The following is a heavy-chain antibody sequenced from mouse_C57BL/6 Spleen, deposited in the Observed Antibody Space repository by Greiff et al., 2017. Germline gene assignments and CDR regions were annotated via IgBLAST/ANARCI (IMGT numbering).Heavy chain of an antibody. Sequence: EVKLMESGGGLVKPGGSLKLSCAASGFTFSSYAMSWVRQTPEKRLAWVATISDGGSYTYYPDNVKGRFTISRDNAKNNLYLQMSHLKSEDTAMYYCAREGNIYYGSSYLDYWGQGTTLTVSS. CDR3: AREGNIYYGSSYLDY. CDR1: GFTFSSYA. V-gene: IGHV5-4*01. CDR2: ISDGGSYT. D-gene: IGHD1-1*01. J-gene: IGHJ2*01.